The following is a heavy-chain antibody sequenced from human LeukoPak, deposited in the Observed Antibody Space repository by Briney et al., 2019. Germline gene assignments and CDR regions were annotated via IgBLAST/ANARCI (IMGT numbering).Heavy chain of an antibody. Sequence: PSETLSLTCTVSGYSISSGYYWGWIRQPPGKGLEWIGSIYHSGSTYYNPSLKSRVTISVDTSKNQFSLKLSSVTAADTAVYYCARLYDYYDSSGYYSDAFDIWGQGTMVTVSS. CDR1: GYSISSGYY. D-gene: IGHD3-22*01. CDR3: ARLYDYYDSSGYYSDAFDI. J-gene: IGHJ3*02. V-gene: IGHV4-38-2*02. CDR2: IYHSGST.